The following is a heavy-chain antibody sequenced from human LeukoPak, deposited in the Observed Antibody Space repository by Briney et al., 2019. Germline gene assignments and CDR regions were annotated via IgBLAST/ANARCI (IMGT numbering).Heavy chain of an antibody. CDR1: GYTFTSYY. CDR3: ATLPVTHLRGPEYFQH. D-gene: IGHD4-17*01. V-gene: IGHV1-24*01. J-gene: IGHJ1*01. CDR2: FDPEDGET. Sequence: ASVKVSCKASGYTFTSYYMHWVRQAPGKGLEWMGGFDPEDGETIYAQKFQGRVTMTEDTSTDTAYMELSSLRSEDTAVYYCATLPVTHLRGPEYFQHWGQGTLVTVSS.